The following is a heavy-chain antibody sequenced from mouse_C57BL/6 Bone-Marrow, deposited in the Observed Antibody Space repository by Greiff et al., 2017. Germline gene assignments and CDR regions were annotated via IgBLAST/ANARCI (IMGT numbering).Heavy chain of an antibody. Sequence: QVTLKESGPGILQPSQTLSLTCSFSGFSLSTFGMGVGWIRQPSGKGLEWLAHIWWDDDKYYNPALKSRLTISKDTSKNQVFLKIANVDTADTATYYCARMPDGYSFYYAMDYWGQGTSVTVSS. CDR3: ARMPDGYSFYYAMDY. V-gene: IGHV8-8*01. D-gene: IGHD2-3*01. CDR1: GFSLSTFGMG. J-gene: IGHJ4*01. CDR2: IWWDDDK.